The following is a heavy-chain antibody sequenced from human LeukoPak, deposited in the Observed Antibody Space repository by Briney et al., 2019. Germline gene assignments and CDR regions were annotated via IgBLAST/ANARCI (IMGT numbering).Heavy chain of an antibody. CDR2: ISSSVTTI. CDR1: GFIFSTYE. CDR3: ARGKNCGYDY. J-gene: IGHJ4*02. D-gene: IGHD3-22*01. Sequence: GGSLRLSCAASGFIFSTYEMNWLRQAPRKGLEWISYISSSVTTIYYADSVKSRFTISKHNAKNSLYMQMNSLSAEDTAVYYCARGKNCGYDYWGQGALVTVSS. V-gene: IGHV3-48*03.